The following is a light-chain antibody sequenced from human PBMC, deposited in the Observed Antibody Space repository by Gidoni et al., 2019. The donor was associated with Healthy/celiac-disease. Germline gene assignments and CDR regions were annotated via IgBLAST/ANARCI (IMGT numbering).Light chain of an antibody. CDR3: QQYGSSPPSIT. CDR2: GAS. CDR1: QSVSRSY. J-gene: IGKJ5*01. Sequence: IVLTQSPRTLSLSPGASATPSCRASQSVSRSYLAWYQQKPGQAPRLLPYGASSRATGIPDRFSGSGAGTDFTLTISRLEPEDFAVYYCQQYGSSPPSITFGQGTRLEIK. V-gene: IGKV3-20*01.